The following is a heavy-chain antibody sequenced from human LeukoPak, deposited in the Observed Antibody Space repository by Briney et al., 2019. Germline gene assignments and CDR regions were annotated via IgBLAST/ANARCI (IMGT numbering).Heavy chain of an antibody. J-gene: IGHJ4*02. CDR3: AKEELRYFDWLSPFDY. Sequence: GGSLRLSRAASGFTFSSYAMSWVRQAPGKGLEWVSAISGSGGSTYYADSVKGRFTISRDNSKNTLYLQMNSLRAEDTAVYYCAKEELRYFDWLSPFDYWGQGTLVTVSS. D-gene: IGHD3-9*01. CDR1: GFTFSSYA. CDR2: ISGSGGST. V-gene: IGHV3-23*01.